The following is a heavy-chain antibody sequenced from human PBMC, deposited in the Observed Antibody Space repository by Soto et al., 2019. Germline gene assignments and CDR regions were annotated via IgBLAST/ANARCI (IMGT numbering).Heavy chain of an antibody. D-gene: IGHD3-3*01. CDR2: INAGNGNT. CDR1: GFIFTNYA. Sequence: ASVKVSCKASGFIFTNYAMHWVRQAPGQRLEWMGWINAGNGNTEYSQKFQGRVTITRDTSASTAYLELSSLISEDTAVYYCARGITFFGVVSIGWYFDVWGRAALVTVSS. V-gene: IGHV1-3*01. J-gene: IGHJ2*01. CDR3: ARGITFFGVVSIGWYFDV.